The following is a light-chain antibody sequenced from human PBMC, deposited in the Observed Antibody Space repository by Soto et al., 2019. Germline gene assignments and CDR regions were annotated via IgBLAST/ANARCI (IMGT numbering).Light chain of an antibody. CDR3: QQYGSSSWT. V-gene: IGKV3-20*01. Sequence: EIVFTKSPCTLSLSPGERATLSCRASQSVSSSYLAWYQHKPGQAPRLLIYGASSRATGIPDRFSGSGSGTDFTLTISRLEPEDFAVYYCQQYGSSSWTFGQGTKVDIK. CDR1: QSVSSSY. J-gene: IGKJ1*01. CDR2: GAS.